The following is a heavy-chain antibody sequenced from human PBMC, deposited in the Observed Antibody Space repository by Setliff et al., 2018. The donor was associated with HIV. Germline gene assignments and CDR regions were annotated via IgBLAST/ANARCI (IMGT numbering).Heavy chain of an antibody. Sequence: GGSLRLSCAASGFTFSAYAMTWVRQAPGKGLEWVSATTSNGRTTDYAESVRGRFILSRDNSGNTLYLQMTSLRAEDTATYYCAKAWGSGYPSFESALMFEVWGQGTLVTVSS. CDR1: GFTFSAYA. D-gene: IGHD3-16*01. CDR3: AKAWGSGYPSFESALMFEV. J-gene: IGHJ4*02. CDR2: TTSNGRTT. V-gene: IGHV3-23*01.